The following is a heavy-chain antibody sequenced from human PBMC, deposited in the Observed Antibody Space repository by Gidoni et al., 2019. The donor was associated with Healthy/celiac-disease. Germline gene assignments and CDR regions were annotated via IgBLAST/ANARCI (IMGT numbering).Heavy chain of an antibody. V-gene: IGHV1-8*01. CDR2: MNPNSGNT. CDR1: GYTFTSYD. D-gene: IGHD3-16*02. Sequence: QVQLMQSGAEVKKPGASVKVSCKASGYTFTSYDINWVRQATGQGLEWMGWMNPNSGNTGYAQKFQGRVTMTRNTSISTAYMELSSLRSEDTAVYYCARGRTARLSPGYYGMDVWGQGTTVTVSS. J-gene: IGHJ6*02. CDR3: ARGRTARLSPGYYGMDV.